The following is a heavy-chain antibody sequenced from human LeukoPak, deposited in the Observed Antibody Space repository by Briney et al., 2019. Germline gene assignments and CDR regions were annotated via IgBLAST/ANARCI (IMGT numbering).Heavy chain of an antibody. CDR1: GYTFTSYD. Sequence: GASVKVSCKASGYTFTSYDINWVRQATGQGLEWMGWMNPNSGNTGYAQKFQGRVTMTRDTSISTAYMELSRLRSDDTAVYYCASTENDYGDYQAFDYWGQGTLVTVSS. J-gene: IGHJ4*02. D-gene: IGHD4-17*01. V-gene: IGHV1-8*01. CDR2: MNPNSGNT. CDR3: ASTENDYGDYQAFDY.